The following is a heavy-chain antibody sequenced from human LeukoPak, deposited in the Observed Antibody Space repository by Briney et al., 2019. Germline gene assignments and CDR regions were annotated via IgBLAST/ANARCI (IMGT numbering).Heavy chain of an antibody. D-gene: IGHD1-1*01. V-gene: IGHV3-21*01. J-gene: IGHJ2*01. CDR2: ISSSSSYI. Sequence: GGSLRLSCTASGFTFSSYSMNWVRQAPGKGLEWVSSISSSSSYIYYADSVKGRFTISRDNAKNSLYLQMNSLRAEDTAVYYCARANEYWYFDLWGRGTLVTVSS. CDR3: ARANEYWYFDL. CDR1: GFTFSSYS.